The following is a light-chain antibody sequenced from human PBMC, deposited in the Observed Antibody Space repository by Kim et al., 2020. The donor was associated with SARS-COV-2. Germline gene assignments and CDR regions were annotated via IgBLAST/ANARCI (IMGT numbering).Light chain of an antibody. CDR3: QTWGTGIWV. J-gene: IGLJ3*02. V-gene: IGLV4-69*01. CDR2: LNSDGSH. Sequence: QLVLTQSPSASASLGASVKLTCTLSSGHSSYAIAWHQQQPGKGPRYLMKLNSDGSHSKGDGIPDRFSGSSSGAERYLTISSLQSEDEADYSCQTWGTGIWVFGGGTQLTVL. CDR1: SGHSSYA.